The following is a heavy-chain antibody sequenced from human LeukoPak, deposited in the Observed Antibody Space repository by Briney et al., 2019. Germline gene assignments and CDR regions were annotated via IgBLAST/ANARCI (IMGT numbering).Heavy chain of an antibody. CDR1: GFTFSSYS. V-gene: IGHV3-21*01. CDR3: ARVGVWSSGWYIDY. CDR2: ISSSSSYI. J-gene: IGHJ4*02. Sequence: GGSLRLSCAASGFTFSSYSMNWVRQAPGRGLEWVSSISSSSSYIYYADSVKGRFTISRDNAKNSLYLQMNSLRAEDTAVYYCARVGVWSSGWYIDYWGQGTLVTVSS. D-gene: IGHD6-19*01.